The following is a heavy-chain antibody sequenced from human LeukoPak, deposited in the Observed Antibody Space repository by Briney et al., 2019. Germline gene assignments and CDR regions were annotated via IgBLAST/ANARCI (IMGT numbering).Heavy chain of an antibody. CDR2: IYPGDSDT. J-gene: IGHJ5*02. Sequence: GESLKISCNSSGYSFTSYWIGWVRLMPGKGLEWMGIIYPGDSDTRYSPSFQGQVTISADKSISTAYLQWSSLKASDTAMYYCARQDVDSALWFDPWGQGTLVTVSS. CDR1: GYSFTSYW. CDR3: ARQDVDSALWFDP. V-gene: IGHV5-51*01. D-gene: IGHD5-12*01.